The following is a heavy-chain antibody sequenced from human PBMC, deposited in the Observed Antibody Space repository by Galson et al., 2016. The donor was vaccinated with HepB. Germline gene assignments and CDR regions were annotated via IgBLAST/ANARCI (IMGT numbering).Heavy chain of an antibody. Sequence: QSGAEVKKPGESLKISCKGSGHTFSSYWIGWVRQMPGKGLEWMGIIYPGHTDKTNRQSFPGQVTISADKSTSTAYLQWSGLKASDTAMYYCASMNMVRGVMGAFDIWGQGTMVTVSS. J-gene: IGHJ3*02. D-gene: IGHD3-10*01. CDR3: ASMNMVRGVMGAFDI. CDR2: IYPGHTDK. V-gene: IGHV5-51*03. CDR1: GHTFSSYW.